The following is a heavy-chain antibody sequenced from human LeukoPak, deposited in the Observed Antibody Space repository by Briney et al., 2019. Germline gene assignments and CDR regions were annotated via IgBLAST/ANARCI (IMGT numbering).Heavy chain of an antibody. CDR1: GFTFSTYW. CDR3: TRGTYGMDV. V-gene: IGHV3-74*01. J-gene: IGHJ6*02. Sequence: PGGSLRLSCAASGFTFSTYWMHWVRQAPGKGLVWVSHINSDGSSTNYADSVKGRFTISRDNAESTLYLQMNSLSVEETAVYYCTRGTYGMDVWGQGTTVTVSS. CDR2: INSDGSST.